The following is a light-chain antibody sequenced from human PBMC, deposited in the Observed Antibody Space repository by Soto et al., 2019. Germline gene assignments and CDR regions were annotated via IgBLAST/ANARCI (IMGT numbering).Light chain of an antibody. CDR1: QNISTY. V-gene: IGKV3-11*01. Sequence: EIVLTQSPATLSLSPGEGASLSCRASQNISTYLACYQQRPGQVPRLLIYGVSKRAPAIPPRFSGSGSGTDFTLSVSGLETEDFATYYCQQRTNSPPWTFGQGTRVELK. CDR3: QQRTNSPPWT. J-gene: IGKJ1*01. CDR2: GVS.